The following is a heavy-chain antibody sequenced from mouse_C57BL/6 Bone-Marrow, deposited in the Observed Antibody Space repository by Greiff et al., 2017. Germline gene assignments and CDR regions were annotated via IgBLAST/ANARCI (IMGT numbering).Heavy chain of an antibody. Sequence: EVKLMESGGGLVKPGGSLKLSCAASGFTFSSYAMSWVRQTPEKRLEWVATISDGGSYTYYPDNVKCRFTISRDNAKNNLYLQMSHLKSEDTAMYYCARLPDDYYEEYYYAMDYWGQGTSVTVSS. J-gene: IGHJ4*01. V-gene: IGHV5-4*03. CDR2: ISDGGSYT. CDR3: ARLPDDYYEEYYYAMDY. CDR1: GFTFSSYA. D-gene: IGHD2-3*01.